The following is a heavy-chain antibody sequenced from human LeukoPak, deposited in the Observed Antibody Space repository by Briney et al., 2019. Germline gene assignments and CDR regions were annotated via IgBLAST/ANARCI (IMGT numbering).Heavy chain of an antibody. CDR1: GGSISIYY. V-gene: IGHV4-59*08. J-gene: IGHJ5*02. D-gene: IGHD6-13*01. Sequence: PSETLSLTCTVSGGSISIYYWSWIRQPRGKGLEWIGYIYYSGSTNYNPSLKSRVTISVDTSKNQFSLKLSSVTAADTAVYYCARQYSSSWYNWFDPWGQGTLVTVSS. CDR3: ARQYSSSWYNWFDP. CDR2: IYYSGST.